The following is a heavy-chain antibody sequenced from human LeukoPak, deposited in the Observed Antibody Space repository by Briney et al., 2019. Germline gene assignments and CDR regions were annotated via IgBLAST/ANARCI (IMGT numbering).Heavy chain of an antibody. V-gene: IGHV3-64*01. CDR3: ARHSSGWYDGAFDI. D-gene: IGHD6-19*01. CDR1: RFTFSSYA. Sequence: GGPLRLSCAASRFTFSSYAMHWGRQAPGKGLGYVSAISSNVGSTYYANSVKGRFTISRDNSKNTLYLQMGSLRAEDMAVYYCARHSSGWYDGAFDIWGQGTMVTVSS. CDR2: ISSNVGST. J-gene: IGHJ3*02.